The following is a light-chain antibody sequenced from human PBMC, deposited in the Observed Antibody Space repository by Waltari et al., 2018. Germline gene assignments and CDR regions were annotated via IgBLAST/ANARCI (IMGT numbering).Light chain of an antibody. CDR1: DSSVDIRF. Sequence: LTQPPSVSAAPGQKVTISCSGSDSSVDIRFFSWYHQFPGTAPKLLIYQNPHRPSGIPDRCSGSKSGTSATLDSTGRQPGDEGDYYCGVWTTRLRVFGGGTTLTVL. J-gene: IGLJ2*01. V-gene: IGLV1-51*02. CDR2: QNP. CDR3: GVWTTRLRV.